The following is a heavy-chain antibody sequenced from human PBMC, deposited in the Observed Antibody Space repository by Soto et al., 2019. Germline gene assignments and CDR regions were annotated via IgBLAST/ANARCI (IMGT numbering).Heavy chain of an antibody. CDR3: AKTLLWFGEPNFDY. CDR2: ISYDGSNK. J-gene: IGHJ4*02. CDR1: GFTFSSYG. Sequence: QVQLVESGGGVVQPGRSLSLSCAASGFTFSSYGMHWVRQAPGKGLEWVAVISYDGSNKYYADSVKGRFTISRDNSKNTLYLQMNSLRAEDTAVYYCAKTLLWFGEPNFDYWGQGTLVTVSS. V-gene: IGHV3-30*18. D-gene: IGHD3-10*01.